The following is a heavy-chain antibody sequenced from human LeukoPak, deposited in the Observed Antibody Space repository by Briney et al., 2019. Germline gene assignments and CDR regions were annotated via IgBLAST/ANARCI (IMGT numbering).Heavy chain of an antibody. V-gene: IGHV1-8*01. CDR3: ARSPRIAVAGSAFDI. CDR1: GYTFTSYD. Sequence: ASVKVSCKASGYTFTSYDINWVRQATGQGLEWMGWMNPNSGDTGYAQKFQGRVTMTRNTSISTAYMELSSLRSEDTAVYYCARSPRIAVAGSAFDIWGQGTMVTVSS. D-gene: IGHD6-19*01. J-gene: IGHJ3*02. CDR2: MNPNSGDT.